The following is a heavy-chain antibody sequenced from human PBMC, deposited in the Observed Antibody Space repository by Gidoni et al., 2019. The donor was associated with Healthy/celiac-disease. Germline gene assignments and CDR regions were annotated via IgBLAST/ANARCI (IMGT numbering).Heavy chain of an antibody. Sequence: QMQLQESGPGLVKPSGTLFLTCAVSGASISSSNWWTWVRQPPGKGLEWIGEIYHSGSTNYNPSLKSRVTISVDKSKNQVSLKVNSVIAADTAVYYCARMLPGVFDIWGQGTMVTVSS. D-gene: IGHD2-8*01. CDR3: ARMLPGVFDI. V-gene: IGHV4-4*02. CDR1: GASISSSNW. J-gene: IGHJ3*02. CDR2: IYHSGST.